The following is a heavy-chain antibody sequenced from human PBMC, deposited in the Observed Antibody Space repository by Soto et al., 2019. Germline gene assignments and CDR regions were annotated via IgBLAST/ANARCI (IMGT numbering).Heavy chain of an antibody. CDR2: IYSGGST. V-gene: IGHV3-53*01. D-gene: IGHD3-10*01. CDR1: GFTVSSNY. J-gene: IGHJ5*02. CDR3: ERVLYYYGSGPLGASWFDP. Sequence: SGGSLRLSCAASGFTVSSNYMSWVRQAPGKGLEWVSVIYSGGSTYYADSVKGRFTISRDNSKNTLYLQMNSLRAEDTAVYYCERVLYYYGSGPLGASWFDPWGQGTLVIVSA.